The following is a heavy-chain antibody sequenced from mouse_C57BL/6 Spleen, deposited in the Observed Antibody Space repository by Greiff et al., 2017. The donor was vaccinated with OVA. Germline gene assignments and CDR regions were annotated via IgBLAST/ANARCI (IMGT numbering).Heavy chain of an antibody. V-gene: IGHV1-52*01. Sequence: QVQLQQPGAELVRPGSSVKLSCKASGYTFTSYWMHWVKQRPIQGLEWIGNIDPSDSETHYNQKFKDKATLTVDKSSSTAYMQLSSLTSEDSAVYYCARDLGRGYYFDYWGQGTTLTVSS. D-gene: IGHD4-1*01. CDR3: ARDLGRGYYFDY. CDR1: GYTFTSYW. J-gene: IGHJ2*01. CDR2: IDPSDSET.